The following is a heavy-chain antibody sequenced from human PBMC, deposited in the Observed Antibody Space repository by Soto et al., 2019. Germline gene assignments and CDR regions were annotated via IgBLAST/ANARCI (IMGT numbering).Heavy chain of an antibody. CDR1: GFTFSSYS. Sequence: EVQLVESGGGLVKPGGSLRLSCAASGFTFSSYSMNWVRQAPGKGLEWVSSISSSSSYIYYADSVKGRFTISRDNAKNSLYLQTNSLRAEDTAVYYCARDPRSSSPYYYYGMDVWGQGTTVTVSS. CDR3: ARDPRSSSPYYYYGMDV. D-gene: IGHD6-6*01. CDR2: ISSSSSYI. V-gene: IGHV3-21*01. J-gene: IGHJ6*02.